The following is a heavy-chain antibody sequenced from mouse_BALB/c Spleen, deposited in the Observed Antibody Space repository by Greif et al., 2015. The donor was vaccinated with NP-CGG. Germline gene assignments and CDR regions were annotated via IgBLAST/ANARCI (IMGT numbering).Heavy chain of an antibody. D-gene: IGHD2-14*01. CDR3: ARDDKYDVRDYAMDY. J-gene: IGHJ4*01. CDR1: GYTFSSYW. Sequence: QVQLQQSGAELMKPGASVKISCKATGYTFSSYWIEWVKQRPGHGLEWIGEILPGSGSTNYNEKFKGKATFTADTSSNTAYMQLSSLTSEDSAVYYCARDDKYDVRDYAMDYWGQGTSVTVSS. V-gene: IGHV1-9*01. CDR2: ILPGSGST.